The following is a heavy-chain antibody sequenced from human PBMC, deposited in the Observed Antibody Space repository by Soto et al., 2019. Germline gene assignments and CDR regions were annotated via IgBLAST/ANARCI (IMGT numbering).Heavy chain of an antibody. J-gene: IGHJ4*02. Sequence: EVQLVESGGGLVQPGGSLRLSCAASGFTVSSNYMSWVRQAPGKGLEWVSVIYSGGSTYYADSVKGRFTISRDNSKNTLYLHMNSLRAEDTAVYYCARSYFAGAIDYWGQGTLVTVSS. V-gene: IGHV3-66*01. CDR3: ARSYFAGAIDY. CDR1: GFTVSSNY. D-gene: IGHD2-21*01. CDR2: IYSGGST.